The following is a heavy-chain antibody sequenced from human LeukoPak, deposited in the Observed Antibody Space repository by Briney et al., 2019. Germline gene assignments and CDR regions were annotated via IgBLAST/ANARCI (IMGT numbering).Heavy chain of an antibody. J-gene: IGHJ4*02. V-gene: IGHV3-11*01. Sequence: WGSLRLSCAASGFTFSDYYMSWIRQAPGEGLEWVSYISSSGNTIYYADSVKGRFTISRDNAKNSLYLQMNSLRAEDTAVYFCARVKYYYDSSGYYEYYFDYWGQGTLVTVSS. CDR2: ISSSGNTI. CDR1: GFTFSDYY. CDR3: ARVKYYYDSSGYYEYYFDY. D-gene: IGHD3-22*01.